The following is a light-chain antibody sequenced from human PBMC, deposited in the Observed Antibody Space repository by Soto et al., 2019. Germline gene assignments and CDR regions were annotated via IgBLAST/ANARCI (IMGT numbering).Light chain of an antibody. J-gene: IGKJ1*01. CDR2: GAS. Sequence: EIVMTQSPATLSVSTGERATLSCRASQSVSSNLAWYQQKPGQAPRLLIYGASTRATGISARFSGSGSGTEFTLTISSLQSEDFAVYYCQQYNKWPGTFGQGTKVDI. V-gene: IGKV3-15*01. CDR3: QQYNKWPGT. CDR1: QSVSSN.